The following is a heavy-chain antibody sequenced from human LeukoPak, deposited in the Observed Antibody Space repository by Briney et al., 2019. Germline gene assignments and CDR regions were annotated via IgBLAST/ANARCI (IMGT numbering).Heavy chain of an antibody. J-gene: IGHJ4*02. V-gene: IGHV4-59*08. CDR1: GGSISSYY. Sequence: SETLSLTCTVSGGSISSYYWSWIRQPPGKGLEWIGYIYYSGSTSYNPSLKSRVTISVDTSKNQFSLRLSSVTAADTSVYYCARYDSSGLDYWGQGNLATVSS. CDR3: ARYDSSGLDY. CDR2: IYYSGST. D-gene: IGHD3-22*01.